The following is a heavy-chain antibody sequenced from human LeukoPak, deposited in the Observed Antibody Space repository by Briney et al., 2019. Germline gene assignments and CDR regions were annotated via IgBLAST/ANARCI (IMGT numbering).Heavy chain of an antibody. D-gene: IGHD6-19*01. CDR2: ISCYNGDT. CDR1: GYTFNKYG. J-gene: IGHJ4*02. CDR3: ARDPSNTSGYYVYHDY. V-gene: IGHV1-18*01. Sequence: ASVKVSCKASGYTFNKYGISWVRQAPGQGLEWMGWISCYNGDTKYTPKFQGRVNMTKGTSTSTVHMELRSLRSDDTAVYYCARDPSNTSGYYVYHDYWGQGALVTVSS.